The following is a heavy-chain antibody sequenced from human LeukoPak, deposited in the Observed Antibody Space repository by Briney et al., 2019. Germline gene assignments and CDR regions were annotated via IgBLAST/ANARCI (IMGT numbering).Heavy chain of an antibody. CDR2: IYTSGST. D-gene: IGHD6-19*01. CDR3: ARGHKSIAVAGTNWFDP. Sequence: PSETLSLTCTVSGGSISSGSYYWSWIRQPAGKGLEWIGRIYTSGSTNYNPSLKSRVTISVDTSKNQFSLKLSSVTAADTAVYYCARGHKSIAVAGTNWFDPWGREPWSPSPQ. J-gene: IGHJ5*02. V-gene: IGHV4-61*02. CDR1: GGSISSGSYY.